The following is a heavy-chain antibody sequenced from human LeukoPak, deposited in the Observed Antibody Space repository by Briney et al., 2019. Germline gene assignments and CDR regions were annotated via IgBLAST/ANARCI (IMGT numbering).Heavy chain of an antibody. CDR3: TRDKTGPYDYYGMDV. CDR1: GFTFSSYA. CDR2: ITLDGSEK. D-gene: IGHD3-10*01. J-gene: IGHJ6*02. V-gene: IGHV3-7*01. Sequence: GGSLRLSCAASGFTFSSYAMSWVRQAPGKGVEWVANITLDGSEKYYVDSVKGRFTISRDNAKNLMYLQMNSLRGDDTAVYYCTRDKTGPYDYYGMDVWGQGTTVTVSS.